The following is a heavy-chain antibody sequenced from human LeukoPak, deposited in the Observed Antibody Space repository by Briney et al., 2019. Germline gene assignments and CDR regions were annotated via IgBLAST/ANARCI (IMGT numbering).Heavy chain of an antibody. Sequence: PSETLSLTCAVSVRPNSRCGYTGLWIRQPPGKGLEWIGYIYHSESTYYNPSLKSRVTISVDRSKNQFSLKLSSVTGADTAVYYCAREGYGDQGAYAFDIWGQGTMVTVSS. CDR2: IYHSEST. CDR1: VRPNSRCGYT. V-gene: IGHV4-30-2*01. CDR3: AREGYGDQGAYAFDI. J-gene: IGHJ3*02. D-gene: IGHD4-17*01.